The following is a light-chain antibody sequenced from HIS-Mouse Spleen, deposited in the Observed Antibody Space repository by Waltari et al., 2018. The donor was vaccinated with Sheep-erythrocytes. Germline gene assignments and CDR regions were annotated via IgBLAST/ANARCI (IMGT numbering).Light chain of an antibody. CDR1: QSISSY. CDR3: QQSYSTPPT. Sequence: DIQMTQSPSSLSASVGDRVPITCRASQSISSYLNWYQQKPGKAPKLLIYAASSLQSGVPSRFSGSGSGTDFTLTTSSLQPEDFATYYCQQSYSTPPTFGGGTKVEIK. J-gene: IGKJ4*01. CDR2: AAS. V-gene: IGKV1-39*01.